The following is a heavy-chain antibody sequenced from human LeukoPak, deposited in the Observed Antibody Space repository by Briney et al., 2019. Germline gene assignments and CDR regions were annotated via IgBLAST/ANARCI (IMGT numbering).Heavy chain of an antibody. CDR3: ARRGYSYAPGWGPWDDAFDI. D-gene: IGHD5-18*01. V-gene: IGHV1-69*06. CDR1: GGTFSSSA. J-gene: IGHJ3*02. Sequence: GASVKVSCKASGGTFSSSAVSWVRQAPGQGREWMGGIIPLFGAPKYAQKFQGRVTITADKSTSTAYMELSSLRSEDTAVYYCARRGYSYAPGWGPWDDAFDIWGQGTMVTVSS. CDR2: IIPLFGAP.